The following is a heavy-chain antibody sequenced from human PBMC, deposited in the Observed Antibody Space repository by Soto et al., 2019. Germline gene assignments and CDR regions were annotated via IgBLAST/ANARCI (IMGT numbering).Heavy chain of an antibody. CDR1: GGTFSTYA. J-gene: IGHJ4*02. Sequence: SVKVSCKASGGTFSTYAIDWVRQAPGQGLEWMGGIIPLFGTAKYAQNFQGRITITADESTNTAYMELRSLRSQDTAVYYCARRKERSGPHYFDYWGQGSQVTVSS. CDR3: ARRKERSGPHYFDY. V-gene: IGHV1-69*13. D-gene: IGHD6-25*01. CDR2: IIPLFGTA.